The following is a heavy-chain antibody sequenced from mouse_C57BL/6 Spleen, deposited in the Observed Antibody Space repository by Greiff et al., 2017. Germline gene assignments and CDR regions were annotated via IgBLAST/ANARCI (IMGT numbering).Heavy chain of an antibody. Sequence: QVKLQQSGPELVKPGASVKISCKASGYAFSSSWMNWVKQRPGKGLEWIGRIYPGDGDTNYNGKFKGKATLTADKSSSTAYMQLSSLTSEASAVYFCARRNYEGYFDVWGTGTTVTVSS. CDR3: ARRNYEGYFDV. J-gene: IGHJ1*03. V-gene: IGHV1-82*01. CDR1: GYAFSSSW. D-gene: IGHD1-1*01. CDR2: IYPGDGDT.